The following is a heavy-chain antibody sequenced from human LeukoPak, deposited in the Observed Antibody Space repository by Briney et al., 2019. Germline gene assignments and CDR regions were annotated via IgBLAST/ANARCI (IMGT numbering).Heavy chain of an antibody. CDR2: IYYSGST. J-gene: IGHJ4*02. D-gene: IGHD3-10*01. CDR3: ARHYGP. CDR1: GGSISRYY. Sequence: SETLSLTCIVSGGSISRYYWSWIRQPPGKGLEWIGYIYYSGSTNYNPSLKSRVTISVVTSKNQFSLKLNSVTATDTAVYYCARHYGPWGQGTLVTVSS. V-gene: IGHV4-59*08.